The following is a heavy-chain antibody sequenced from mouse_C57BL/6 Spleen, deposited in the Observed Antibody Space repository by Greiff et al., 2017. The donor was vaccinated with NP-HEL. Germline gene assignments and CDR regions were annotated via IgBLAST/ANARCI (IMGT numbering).Heavy chain of an antibody. Sequence: VQLQQSGPELVKPGASVKISCKASGYSFTGYYMHWVKQSHGNILDWIGYIYPYNGVSSYNQKFKGKATLTVDKSSSTAYMELRSLTSEDSAVYYCAREADVITTVVALRYFGVWGTGATVTVAS. J-gene: IGHJ1*03. V-gene: IGHV1-31*01. D-gene: IGHD1-1*01. CDR2: IYPYNGVS. CDR1: GYSFTGYY. CDR3: AREADVITTVVALRYFGV.